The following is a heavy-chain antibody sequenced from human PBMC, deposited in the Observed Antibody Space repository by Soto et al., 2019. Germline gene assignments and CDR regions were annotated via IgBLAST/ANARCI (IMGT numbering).Heavy chain of an antibody. CDR2: IIPVFGTT. V-gene: IGHV1-69*01. D-gene: IGHD3-10*01. J-gene: IGHJ4*02. Sequence: QVQLVQSGAELKKPGSSVKVSCKASGDTFSGYPINWLRQAPGEGLEWMGWIIPVFGTTNDAQRFEGRVTFTADESTNTAYMELRGLLSEDTAVYYCARDGGFGELKYWGPGTLVTVSS. CDR3: ARDGGFGELKY. CDR1: GDTFSGYP.